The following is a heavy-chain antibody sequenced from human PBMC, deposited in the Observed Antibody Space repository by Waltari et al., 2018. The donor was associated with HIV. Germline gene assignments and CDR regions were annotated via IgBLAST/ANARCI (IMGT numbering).Heavy chain of an antibody. CDR2: IGSYTDTI. J-gene: IGHJ4*02. D-gene: IGHD6-19*01. V-gene: IGHV3-11*01. CDR1: GFTFSDYY. CDR3: ARLKYSSGFFDY. Sequence: QVQLVESGGGLVNPGGSLRLSCATSGFTFSDYYMTWIRQAPGKGLEWVSYIGSYTDTIYYADSVKGRFTISRDNAKNSLYLQMNRLSVEDTAVYYCARLKYSSGFFDYWGQGALVTVSS.